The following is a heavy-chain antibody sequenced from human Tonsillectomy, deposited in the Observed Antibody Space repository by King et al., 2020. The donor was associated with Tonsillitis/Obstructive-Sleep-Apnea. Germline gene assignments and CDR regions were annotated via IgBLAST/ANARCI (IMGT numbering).Heavy chain of an antibody. Sequence: VQLVESGGGVVQPERSLRLSCAASGFTFSSYAMHWVRQAPGKGLEWVAVISYDGSNKYYADSVKGRFTISRDNSKNTLYLQMNSLRAEDTAVYYCARDGQGTIFGVAPYYYYGMDVWGQGTTVTVSS. CDR1: GFTFSSYA. D-gene: IGHD3-3*01. CDR2: ISYDGSNK. CDR3: ARDGQGTIFGVAPYYYYGMDV. V-gene: IGHV3-30*04. J-gene: IGHJ6*02.